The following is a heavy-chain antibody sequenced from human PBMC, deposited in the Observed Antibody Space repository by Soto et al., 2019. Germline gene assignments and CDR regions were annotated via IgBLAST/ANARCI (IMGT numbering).Heavy chain of an antibody. CDR2: INHSGST. Sequence: SETLSLTCAVYGGSFSGYYWSWIRQPPGKGLEWIGEINHSGSTNYNPSLKSRVTISVDTSKNQFSLKLSSVTAADTAVYYCARGRGVAEAGYWGQGTLVTVSS. CDR3: ARGRGVAEAGY. J-gene: IGHJ4*02. D-gene: IGHD6-13*01. CDR1: GGSFSGYY. V-gene: IGHV4-34*01.